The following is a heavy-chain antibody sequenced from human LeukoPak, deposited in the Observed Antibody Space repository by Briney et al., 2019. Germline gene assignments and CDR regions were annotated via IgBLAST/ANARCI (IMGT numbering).Heavy chain of an antibody. J-gene: IGHJ4*02. CDR2: TNPNSGGT. V-gene: IGHV1-2*02. D-gene: IGHD1-26*01. CDR3: ASFSGSYTGENFDY. CDR1: GCTFTGYY. Sequence: ASVKVSCKASGCTFTGYYMHWVRQAPGQGLEWMGWTNPNSGGTNYAQKFQGRVTMTRDTSISTAYMELSRLRSDDTAVYYCASFSGSYTGENFDYWGQGTLVTVSS.